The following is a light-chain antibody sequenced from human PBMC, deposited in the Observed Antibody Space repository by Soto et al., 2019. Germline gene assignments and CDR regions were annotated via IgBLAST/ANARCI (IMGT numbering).Light chain of an antibody. CDR1: QSVSSN. Sequence: EIVLTQSPATLSLSPGERATLSFMASQSVSSNLAWYQHKPGQAPRLLIHGASTRATSIPARFSGSGSGTDFTLTISSLQPEDFATYYCQQSYSTPLTFGGGTKVDIK. V-gene: IGKV3-15*01. CDR2: GAS. CDR3: QQSYSTPLT. J-gene: IGKJ4*01.